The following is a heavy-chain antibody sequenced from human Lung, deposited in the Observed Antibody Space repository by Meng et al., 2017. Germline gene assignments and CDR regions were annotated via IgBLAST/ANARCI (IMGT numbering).Heavy chain of an antibody. J-gene: IGHJ2*01. CDR2: ISVKNGEA. D-gene: IGHD6-13*01. CDR3: ARYVPNGSFWYFDF. CDR1: GYIFTNYD. Sequence: VQPVQSGGDAKKPGASMKVSCKASGYIFTNYDISWVRQAPGQGLEWMGWISVKNGEAKYPQNFQGRVTMTTDTTTSTAYMELRSLTSDDTAVYYCARYVPNGSFWYFDFWGRGTLVTVSS. V-gene: IGHV1-18*01.